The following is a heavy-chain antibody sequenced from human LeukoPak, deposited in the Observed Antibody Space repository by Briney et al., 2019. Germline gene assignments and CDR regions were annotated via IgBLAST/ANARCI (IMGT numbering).Heavy chain of an antibody. CDR3: ARAGRCSGGSCYSLVQSYYFDY. D-gene: IGHD2-15*01. CDR2: IYYSGST. J-gene: IGHJ4*02. CDR1: GGSISSSSYY. Sequence: PSETLSLTCTVSGGSISSSSYYWGWIRQPPGKGLEWIGSIYYSGSTYYNPSLKSRVTISVDTSKNQFSLKLSSVTAADTAVYYCARAGRCSGGSCYSLVQSYYFDYWGQGTLVTVSS. V-gene: IGHV4-39*07.